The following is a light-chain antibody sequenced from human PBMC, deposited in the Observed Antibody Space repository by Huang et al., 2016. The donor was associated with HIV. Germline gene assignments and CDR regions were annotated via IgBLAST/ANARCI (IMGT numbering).Light chain of an antibody. V-gene: IGKV3-11*01. CDR3: QQRTKWPPVLT. J-gene: IGKJ4*01. Sequence: EIVLTQSPATLSLCPGDRATLSCRASQSVGVYLAWYQQKPGQAPRLLIFEASNRATGIPDRFSGSGSGTDFTLTIDSLQPDDFAIYYCQQRTKWPPVLTFGGGTRVEIK. CDR2: EAS. CDR1: QSVGVY.